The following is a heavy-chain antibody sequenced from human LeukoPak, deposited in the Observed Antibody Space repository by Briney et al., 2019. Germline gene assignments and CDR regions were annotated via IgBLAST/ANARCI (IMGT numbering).Heavy chain of an antibody. V-gene: IGHV3-23*01. J-gene: IGHJ4*02. CDR1: GFTFSSYA. D-gene: IGHD3-22*01. CDR2: ISGSGGST. CDR3: AKFTWSIVVVEFDY. Sequence: EPGGSLRLSCAASGFTFSSYAMSWVRQAPGKGLEWVSAISGSGGSTYYADSVKGRFTISRDNSKNTLYLQMNSLRAEDTAVYYCAKFTWSIVVVEFDYWGQGTLVTVSS.